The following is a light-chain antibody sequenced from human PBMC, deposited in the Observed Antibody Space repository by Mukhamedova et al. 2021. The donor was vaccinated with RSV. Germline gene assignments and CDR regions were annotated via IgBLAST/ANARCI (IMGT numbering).Light chain of an antibody. CDR3: SSYTGSSTL. CDR2: EVN. V-gene: IGLV2-18*02. Sequence: SVTISCTGTSSDIGSYNRVSWYQQPPGTAPKLIIYEVNNRPSGVPDRFSGSKSGNTASLTISWLQAEDEADYYCSSYTGSSTLFG. J-gene: IGLJ2*01. CDR1: SSDIGSYNR.